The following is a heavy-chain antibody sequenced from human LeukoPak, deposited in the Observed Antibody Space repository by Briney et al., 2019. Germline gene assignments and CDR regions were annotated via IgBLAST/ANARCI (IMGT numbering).Heavy chain of an antibody. Sequence: ASVRVSCKASGYTFTRYGISLVRQAPGQGLEWMGWISAYNGNTNYAQKLQGRVTMTTDTSTSTAYMELRSLRSDDTAVYYCARDLEARDLDYWGQGTLVTVSS. CDR1: GYTFTRYG. D-gene: IGHD5-12*01. CDR3: ARDLEARDLDY. CDR2: ISAYNGNT. V-gene: IGHV1-18*01. J-gene: IGHJ4*02.